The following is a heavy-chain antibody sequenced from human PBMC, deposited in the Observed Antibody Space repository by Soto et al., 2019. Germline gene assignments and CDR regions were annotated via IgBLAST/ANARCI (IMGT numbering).Heavy chain of an antibody. CDR1: EFTFSSDC. J-gene: IGHJ4*02. Sequence: GVSPRLSCAASEFTFSSDCMHWVRQAPGKGLEWVGRIRSKANSYATAYAASVKGRFTISRDDSKNTAYLQMNSLKTEDTAVYYCTRQRFGGVIDNDYWGQGTLVIVSS. D-gene: IGHD3-16*02. CDR2: IRSKANSYAT. V-gene: IGHV3-73*01. CDR3: TRQRFGGVIDNDY.